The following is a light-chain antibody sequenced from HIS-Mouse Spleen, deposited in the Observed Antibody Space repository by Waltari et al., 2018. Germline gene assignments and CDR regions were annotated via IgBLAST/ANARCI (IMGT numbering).Light chain of an antibody. CDR3: YSTDSSGNHRV. Sequence: SYELTQPPSVSVSPGQTARITCSGPALPQQYAYWYQQKSGQAPVLVIYEDSKRPSGIPERFSGSSSGTMATLTISGAQVEDEADYYCYSTDSSGNHRVFGGGTKLTVL. V-gene: IGLV3-10*01. J-gene: IGLJ2*01. CDR1: ALPQQY. CDR2: EDS.